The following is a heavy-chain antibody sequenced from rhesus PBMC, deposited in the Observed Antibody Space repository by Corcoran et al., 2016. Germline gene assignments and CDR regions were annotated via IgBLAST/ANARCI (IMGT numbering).Heavy chain of an antibody. CDR3: ARSGPIYTGGWHFDY. CDR1: GGSFSRYW. Sequence: QVQLQESGPGLVKPSETLSLTCAVSGGSFSRYWWSWIRQPPGKGLGWFGEINGDSGTTNSNPSLKSGVTISKAASSNQFSLRLSSVPAADTAVYYCARSGPIYTGGWHFDYWGQGVLVTVSS. D-gene: IGHD6-25*01. CDR2: INGDSGTT. V-gene: IGHV4-80*01. J-gene: IGHJ4*01.